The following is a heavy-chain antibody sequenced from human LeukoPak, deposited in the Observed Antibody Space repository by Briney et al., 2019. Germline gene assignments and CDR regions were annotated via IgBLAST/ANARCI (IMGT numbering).Heavy chain of an antibody. J-gene: IGHJ6*03. D-gene: IGHD6-13*01. Sequence: GGSLRLSCAASGFTFSTYSMNWVRQASGKGLEWVGRIRSKANSYATAYAASVKGRFTISRDDSRNTAYLQMNSLKTEDTAVYYCTWRRQQRNYYYYYYMDVWGKGTTVTVSS. CDR1: GFTFSTYS. CDR3: TWRRQQRNYYYYYYMDV. V-gene: IGHV3-73*01. CDR2: IRSKANSYAT.